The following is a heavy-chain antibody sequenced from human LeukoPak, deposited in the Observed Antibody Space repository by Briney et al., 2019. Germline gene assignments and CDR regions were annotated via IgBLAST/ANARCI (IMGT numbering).Heavy chain of an antibody. V-gene: IGHV1-3*01. J-gene: IGHJ3*02. CDR2: INAGNGDT. D-gene: IGHD6-13*01. CDR1: GYTFTSYA. Sequence: GASVKVSCKASGYTFTSYAMHWVRQAPGQRLEWMGWINAGNGDTKYSQKFQGRVTITRDTSASTAYMELSSLRSEDTAVYYCATSIAAAAADAFDIWGQGTMVTVSS. CDR3: ATSIAAAAADAFDI.